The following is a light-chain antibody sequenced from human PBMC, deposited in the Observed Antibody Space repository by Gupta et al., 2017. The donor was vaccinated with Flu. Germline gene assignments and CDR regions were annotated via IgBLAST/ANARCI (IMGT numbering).Light chain of an antibody. CDR3: QQCLSTPRT. V-gene: IGKV1-39*01. Sequence: DIQMSQSPSSLSASVGDRVTITCRASQTISNSLNWYQQKPGKAPKLLIYAASSLQSGVPSRFSGSGSGTDFTLTISRLQPEDFATYYCQQCLSTPRTFGQGTKVELK. CDR2: AAS. J-gene: IGKJ1*01. CDR1: QTISNS.